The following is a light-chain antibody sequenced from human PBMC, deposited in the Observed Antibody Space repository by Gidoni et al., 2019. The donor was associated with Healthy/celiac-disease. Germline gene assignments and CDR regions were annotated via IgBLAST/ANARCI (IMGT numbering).Light chain of an antibody. CDR3: QQYYSTPWT. V-gene: IGKV4-1*01. Sequence: DIVMPQSPDSLAVPLGERATINCKSSQSVLYSSNNKNYLAWYQQKPGQPPKLLIYWASTRESGVPDRFSGSGSGTDFTLTISSLQAEDVAVYYCQQYYSTPWTFGQGTKVEIK. CDR1: QSVLYSSNNKNY. CDR2: WAS. J-gene: IGKJ1*01.